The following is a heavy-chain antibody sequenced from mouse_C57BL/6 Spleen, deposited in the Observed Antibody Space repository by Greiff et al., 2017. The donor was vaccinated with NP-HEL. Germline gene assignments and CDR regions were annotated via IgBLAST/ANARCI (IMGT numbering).Heavy chain of an antibody. J-gene: IGHJ2*01. V-gene: IGHV5-9-1*02. Sequence: EVHLVESGEGLVKPGGSLKLSCAASGFTFSSYAMSWVRQTPEKRLEWVAYISSGGDYIYYADAVKGRFTISRDNARNTLYLQMSSLKSEDTAMYYCTREALGGSSYSYWGQGTTLTVSS. CDR1: GFTFSSYA. CDR2: ISSGGDYI. D-gene: IGHD1-1*01. CDR3: TREALGGSSYSY.